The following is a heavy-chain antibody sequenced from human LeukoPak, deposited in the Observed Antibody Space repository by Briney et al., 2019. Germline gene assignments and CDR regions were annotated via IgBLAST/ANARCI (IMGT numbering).Heavy chain of an antibody. Sequence: SETLSLTCTVSGGSISSGDYYWSWIRQPPGKGLEWIGYICYSGSTYYNPSLKSRVTISVDTSKNQFSLKLSSVTAADTAVYYCAREPFLSYSSSWQPELRGFDPWGQGTLVTVSS. CDR2: ICYSGST. CDR1: GGSISSGDYY. V-gene: IGHV4-30-4*01. CDR3: AREPFLSYSSSWQPELRGFDP. D-gene: IGHD6-13*01. J-gene: IGHJ5*02.